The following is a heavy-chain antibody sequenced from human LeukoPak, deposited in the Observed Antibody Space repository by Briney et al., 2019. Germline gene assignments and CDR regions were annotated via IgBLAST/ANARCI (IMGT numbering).Heavy chain of an antibody. V-gene: IGHV1-3*01. CDR2: INAGNGNT. J-gene: IGHJ4*02. CDR3: ARPNPDYYGSSGYYYFDY. D-gene: IGHD3-22*01. Sequence: ASVKVSCKASGYTFTSYAMHWVRQAPGQRLEWMGWINAGNGNTKYSQKFQGRVTITRDTSASTAYMELSSLRSEDTAVYYCARPNPDYYGSSGYYYFDYWGQGTLVTVSS. CDR1: GYTFTSYA.